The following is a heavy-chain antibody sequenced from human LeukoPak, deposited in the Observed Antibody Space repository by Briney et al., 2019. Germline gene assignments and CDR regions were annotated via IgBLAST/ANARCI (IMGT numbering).Heavy chain of an antibody. CDR1: GFTFSTYW. J-gene: IGHJ4*02. Sequence: GGSLRLSCAASGFTFSTYWMSLVRQAPGKGLEWVANIKQDGSEKYYVDSVKDRFTISRDNAKNSLYLQMNSLRVEDTAVYYCARNVYRTFDSWDQGTLVTVSS. D-gene: IGHD1-14*01. V-gene: IGHV3-7*01. CDR3: ARNVYRTFDS. CDR2: IKQDGSEK.